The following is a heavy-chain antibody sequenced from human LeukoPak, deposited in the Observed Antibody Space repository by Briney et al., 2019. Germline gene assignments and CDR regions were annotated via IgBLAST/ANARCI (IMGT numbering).Heavy chain of an antibody. J-gene: IGHJ5*02. CDR3: ARDKTRYSSWYLVDP. D-gene: IGHD6-13*01. CDR1: GYTFTSYG. Sequence: ASVKVSCKASGYTFTSYGISWVRQAPGQGLEWMGWISAYNGNTNYAQKLQGRVTMTTDTSTSTAYMELRSLRSDDTAVYFCARDKTRYSSWYLVDPWGQGTLVTVS. V-gene: IGHV1-18*01. CDR2: ISAYNGNT.